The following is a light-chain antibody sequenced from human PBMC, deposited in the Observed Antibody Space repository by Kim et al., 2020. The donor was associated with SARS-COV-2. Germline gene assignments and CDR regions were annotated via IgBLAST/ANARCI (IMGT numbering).Light chain of an antibody. J-gene: IGKJ1*01. CDR3: QQYGSSPTWT. CDR2: GAS. Sequence: EIVLTQSPGTLSLSPGERATLSCRASQSVSSSYLAWYQHKPGQAPRLLIYGASSRATGIPDRFSGSGSGTDFTLTISRLEPEDFAVYYCQQYGSSPTWTFGQWTKVDIK. CDR1: QSVSSSY. V-gene: IGKV3-20*01.